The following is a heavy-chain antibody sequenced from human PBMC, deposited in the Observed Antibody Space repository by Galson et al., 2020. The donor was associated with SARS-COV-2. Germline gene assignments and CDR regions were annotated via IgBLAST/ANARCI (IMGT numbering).Heavy chain of an antibody. Sequence: ASVKVSCKASGYSFTAYYMHWVRQAPGQGLEWMGWINPNSGSTSYAQNFQERVTMTRDTSISTAYMELSRLRSDDMAVYYCAKGTLYYYNSGSYRFDSWGQGTLVTVSS. CDR2: INPNSGST. V-gene: IGHV1-2*02. CDR1: GYSFTAYY. D-gene: IGHD3-10*01. CDR3: AKGTLYYYNSGSYRFDS. J-gene: IGHJ4*02.